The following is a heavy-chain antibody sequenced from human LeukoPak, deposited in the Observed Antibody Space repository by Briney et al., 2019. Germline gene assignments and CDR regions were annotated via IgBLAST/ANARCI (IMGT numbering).Heavy chain of an antibody. Sequence: ASVKVSCKVSGYTLTELSMHWVRQAPGKGLEWMGGFDREDGETIYAQKFQGRVTMTEDTSTETAYMELSSLRSEDTAVYYCATRSYYARGVYFDYWGQGTLVTVSS. V-gene: IGHV1-24*01. CDR3: ATRSYYARGVYFDY. J-gene: IGHJ4*02. CDR2: FDREDGET. CDR1: GYTLTELS. D-gene: IGHD3-10*01.